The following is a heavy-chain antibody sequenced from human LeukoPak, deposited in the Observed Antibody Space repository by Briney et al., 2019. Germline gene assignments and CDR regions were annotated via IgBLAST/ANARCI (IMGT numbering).Heavy chain of an antibody. V-gene: IGHV3-11*01. CDR1: GFTFSDYY. CDR2: ISSSGSTI. J-gene: IGHJ4*02. D-gene: IGHD3-3*01. CDR3: ARGSITIFGVVIRTTNTYFDY. Sequence: PGGSLRLSCAASGFTFSDYYMSWIRQAPGKGLEWASYISSSGSTIYYADSVKGRFTISRDNAKNPLYLQMNSLRAEDTAVYYCARGSITIFGVVIRTTNTYFDYWGQGTLVTVSS.